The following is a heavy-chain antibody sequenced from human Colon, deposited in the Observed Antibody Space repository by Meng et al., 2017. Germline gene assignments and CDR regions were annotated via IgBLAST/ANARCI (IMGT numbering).Heavy chain of an antibody. Sequence: GSLRLSCAASGFTFSSYAMHWVRQAPGKGLEWVAVISYDGSNKYYADSVKGRFTISRDNSKNTLYLQMNSLRAEDTAVYYCAREIAVAGIDRQVFNYWGQGTLVTVSS. V-gene: IGHV3-30*01. D-gene: IGHD6-19*01. CDR1: GFTFSSYA. J-gene: IGHJ4*02. CDR3: AREIAVAGIDRQVFNY. CDR2: ISYDGSNK.